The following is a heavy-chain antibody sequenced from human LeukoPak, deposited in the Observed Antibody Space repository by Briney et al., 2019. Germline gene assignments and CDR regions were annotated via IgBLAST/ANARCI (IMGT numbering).Heavy chain of an antibody. CDR3: VKPAAGSYDS. D-gene: IGHD6-13*01. CDR1: GFTFSNYA. V-gene: IGHV3-64D*09. J-gene: IGHJ4*02. Sequence: PGGSLRLSCSTSGFTFSNYALHWVRQAPGKGLEFVSGISNNGDITYDADSVKGRFTISRDNSKNTLYLQMSSLRLEDTAVYYCVKPAAGSYDSLGQGPLVTVSS. CDR2: ISNNGDIT.